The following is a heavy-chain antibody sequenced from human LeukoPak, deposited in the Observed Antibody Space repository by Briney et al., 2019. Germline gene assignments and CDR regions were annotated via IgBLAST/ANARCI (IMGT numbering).Heavy chain of an antibody. Sequence: SETLSLTCTASGGSISSYYWSWIRQPAGKGLEWIGRIYSSGSTNYDPSLKSRVTMSVDTSKNQFSLKLSSVTAADTAVYYCARSKAYYDSSGYANDCWGQGTLVTVSS. V-gene: IGHV4-4*07. CDR1: GGSISSYY. D-gene: IGHD3-22*01. CDR2: IYSSGST. CDR3: ARSKAYYDSSGYANDC. J-gene: IGHJ4*02.